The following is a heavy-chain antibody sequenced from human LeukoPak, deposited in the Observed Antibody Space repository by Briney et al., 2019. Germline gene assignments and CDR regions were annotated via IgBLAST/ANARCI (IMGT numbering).Heavy chain of an antibody. V-gene: IGHV4-31*03. CDR2: IYYSGST. J-gene: IGHJ4*02. CDR3: ARDGPYDILTGYRAFDY. CDR1: GGSISSGGYY. D-gene: IGHD3-9*01. Sequence: SETLSLTCTVSGGSISSGGYYWSWIGQHPGKGLEWIGYIYYSGSTYYNPSLKSRVTISVDTSKNQFSLKLSSVTAADTAVYYCARDGPYDILTGYRAFDYWGQGTLVTVSS.